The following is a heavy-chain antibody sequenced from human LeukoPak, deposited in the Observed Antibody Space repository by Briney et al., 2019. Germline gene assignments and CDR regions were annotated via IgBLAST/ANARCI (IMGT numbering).Heavy chain of an antibody. CDR2: IIGGGGNT. J-gene: IGHJ4*02. V-gene: IGHV3-23*01. CDR1: GFTFSSYS. Sequence: GGSLRPARAASGFTFSSYSMSSVRQPPGRGLEWVSAIIGGGGNTYYAHSVNGRFTISRDNSKNTLYLQMNSLRAEDTAVYYCAKGSSSWQMGAFDYWGQGTLVTVSS. CDR3: AKGSSSWQMGAFDY. D-gene: IGHD6-13*01.